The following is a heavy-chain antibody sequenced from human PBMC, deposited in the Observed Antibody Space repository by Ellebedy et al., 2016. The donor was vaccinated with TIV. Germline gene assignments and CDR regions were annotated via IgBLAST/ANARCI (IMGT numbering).Heavy chain of an antibody. CDR1: GFTFDDYA. CDR2: ISWNSDKI. CDR3: ARDCSVTSCYGNWFDL. D-gene: IGHD2-2*01. Sequence: GGSLRLXXEASGFTFDDYAMHWVRQAPGKGLEWVSGISWNSDKIGYADSLKGRFTISRDNAKSSLYLQMESLRVEDTALYYCARDCSVTSCYGNWFDLWGQGALVTVSS. V-gene: IGHV3-9*01. J-gene: IGHJ5*02.